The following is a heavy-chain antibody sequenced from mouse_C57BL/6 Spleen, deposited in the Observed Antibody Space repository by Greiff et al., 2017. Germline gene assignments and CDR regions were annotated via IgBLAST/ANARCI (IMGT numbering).Heavy chain of an antibody. V-gene: IGHV3-6*01. Sequence: EVQLQESGPGLVKPSQSLSLTCSVTGYSITSGYYWNWIRQFPGNKLEWMGYISYDGSNNYNPSLKNRISITRDTSKNQFFLKLNSVTTEDTATYYCARGVNWGAMDYWGQGTSVTVSS. D-gene: IGHD4-1*01. CDR3: ARGVNWGAMDY. CDR2: ISYDGSN. J-gene: IGHJ4*01. CDR1: GYSITSGYY.